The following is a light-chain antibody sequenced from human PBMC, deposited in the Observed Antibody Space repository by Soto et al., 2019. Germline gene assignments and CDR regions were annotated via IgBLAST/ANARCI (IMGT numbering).Light chain of an antibody. J-gene: IGKJ2*01. V-gene: IGKV1-39*01. CDR2: AAS. CDR3: QQSYRTPPT. CDR1: QSISSY. Sequence: DIQMTQSPSSLSASVGDRVTITCRASQSISSYLNWYQQKPGKAPKLLIYAASNLQSGVPSRFSGSGSGTDFTLTISSLQPEDFATYYCQQSYRTPPTFGQGTKLEIK.